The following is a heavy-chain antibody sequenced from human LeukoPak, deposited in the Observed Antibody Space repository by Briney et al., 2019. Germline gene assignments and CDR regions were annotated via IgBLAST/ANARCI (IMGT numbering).Heavy chain of an antibody. CDR3: AREGYGDYGLDDAFDI. J-gene: IGHJ3*02. D-gene: IGHD4-17*01. V-gene: IGHV1-46*01. Sequence: GASVKVSCKASGYTFTSYYMHWVRQAPGQGLEWMGIINPSGGSTSYAQKFQGRVTMTRDTSTSTVYMELSSLRSEDTAVYYCAREGYGDYGLDDAFDIWGQGTMVTVSS. CDR2: INPSGGST. CDR1: GYTFTSYY.